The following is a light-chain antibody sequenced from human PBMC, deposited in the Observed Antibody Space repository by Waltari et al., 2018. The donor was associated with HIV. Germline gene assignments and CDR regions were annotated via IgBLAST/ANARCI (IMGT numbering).Light chain of an antibody. J-gene: IGLJ2*01. V-gene: IGLV3-21*02. CDR3: QVWDSSSNHVV. CDR1: NIGSKS. CDR2: DDI. Sequence: SFVLTQPPSVSVAPGQTARITCGGHNIGSKSVPWYHQTSGHAPILVVYDDIDRASGIPERFSGSNSGNTATLTSSRAEAGDDADYYCQVWDSSSNHVVFGGGTKLTVL.